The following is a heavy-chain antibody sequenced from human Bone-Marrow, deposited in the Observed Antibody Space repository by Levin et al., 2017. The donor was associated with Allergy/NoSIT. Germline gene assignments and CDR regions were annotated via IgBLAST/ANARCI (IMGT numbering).Heavy chain of an antibody. V-gene: IGHV3-9*01. CDR2: ISLNSGSR. D-gene: IGHD3-22*01. CDR3: VKDMAPEYHYDSSGAFNY. Sequence: GGSLRLSCAASGFNFDEYAMHWVRQAPGKGLEWVSGISLNSGSRGYADSVKGRFTISRDNARTSLYLQMNSLRAEDTALYFCVKDMAPEYHYDSSGAFNYWGQGTLVTVSS. J-gene: IGHJ4*02. CDR1: GFNFDEYA.